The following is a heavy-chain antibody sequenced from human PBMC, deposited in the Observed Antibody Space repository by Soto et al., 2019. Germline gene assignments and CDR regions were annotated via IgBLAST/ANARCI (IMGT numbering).Heavy chain of an antibody. CDR1: GLPFSSHA. CDR2: ISISGGNT. CDR3: ANEIRPNDY. J-gene: IGHJ4*02. D-gene: IGHD4-17*01. V-gene: IGHV3-23*01. Sequence: EVQLLESGGGLVQPGGSLRLSCAASGLPFSSHAMSWVRQAPGKGLEWDSSISISGGNTYYADSVRGRFTISRDNSKNTLYLHMNSLTAEDTAIYYCANEIRPNDYWGQGTLVTVSS.